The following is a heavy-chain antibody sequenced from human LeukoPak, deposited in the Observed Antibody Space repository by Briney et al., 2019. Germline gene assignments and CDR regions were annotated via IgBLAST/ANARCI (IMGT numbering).Heavy chain of an antibody. CDR3: ARSHGSGSYYNLNDY. Sequence: SETLSLTCTVSGGSISSYYWSWLRQPPGKGLEWIGYIYYSGSTNYNPSLQRRVTISVDTSKNQFSLKLSSVTAADTAVYYCARSHGSGSYYNLNDYWGQGALVTVSS. V-gene: IGHV4-59*01. CDR1: GGSISSYY. J-gene: IGHJ4*02. D-gene: IGHD3-10*01. CDR2: IYYSGST.